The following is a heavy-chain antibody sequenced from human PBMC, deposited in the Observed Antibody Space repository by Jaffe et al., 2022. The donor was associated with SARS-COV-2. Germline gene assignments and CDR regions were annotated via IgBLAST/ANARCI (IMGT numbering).Heavy chain of an antibody. CDR3: TTWGIK. CDR2: IKSKPDGGST. V-gene: IGHV3-15*01. Sequence: EVQLVDSGGGLVKPGGSLRLSCAASGFTFGNASMTWVRQAPGKGLEWVARIKSKPDGGSTDYAALVKGRFSISRDDSKKMVYLQMNSLKTEDTAMYYCTTWGIKWGQGTLVTVSS. J-gene: IGHJ1*01. CDR1: GFTFGNAS. D-gene: IGHD3-10*01.